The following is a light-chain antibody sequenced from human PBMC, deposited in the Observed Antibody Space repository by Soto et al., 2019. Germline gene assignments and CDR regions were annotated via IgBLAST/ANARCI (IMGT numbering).Light chain of an antibody. Sequence: EIVLTQSPGTLSLSPGERATLSCRASQSVDSNYLAWYQFKPGQAPRIIIFGASGRATGIPDRFSGSGSGTDFTLTISRLEPEDFAVYYCQQYGSLSWTFGQGTKVDIK. CDR2: GAS. CDR1: QSVDSNY. V-gene: IGKV3-20*01. J-gene: IGKJ1*01. CDR3: QQYGSLSWT.